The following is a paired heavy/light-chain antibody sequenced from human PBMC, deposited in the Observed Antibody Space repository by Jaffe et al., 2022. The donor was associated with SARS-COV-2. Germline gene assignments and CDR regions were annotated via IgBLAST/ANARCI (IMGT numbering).Light chain of an antibody. J-gene: IGKJ4*01. CDR2: GAS. Sequence: ETVLTQSPGTLSLSPGERATLSCRASQSVGRSYLAWYQQKPGQAPRLLIYGASSRATGIPDRFSGSGSGTDFTLTISRLEPEDFAVYYCQQYDTSPYTFGGGTKVEIK. CDR1: QSVGRSY. CDR3: QQYDTSPYT. V-gene: IGKV3-20*01.
Heavy chain of an antibody. J-gene: IGHJ3*01. CDR1: GGDFSSYG. D-gene: IGHD6-19*01. CDR3: ARGIAVADEGVLHV. V-gene: IGHV1-69*01. CDR2: IIPIVDST. Sequence: QVQLVQSGAAVKKPGSSVKVSCKTSGGDFSSYGLSWVRQAPGEGLEWMGGIIPIVDSTEYAQKFQDRITITADEPSSTSIMELRSLRSDDTAVYYCARGIAVADEGVLHVWGQGTMVTVSS.